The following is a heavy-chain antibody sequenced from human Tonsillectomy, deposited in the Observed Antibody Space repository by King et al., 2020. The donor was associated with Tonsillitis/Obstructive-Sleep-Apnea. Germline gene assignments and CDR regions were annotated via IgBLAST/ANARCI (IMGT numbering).Heavy chain of an antibody. V-gene: IGHV3-9*01. D-gene: IGHD1-20*01. CDR2: ISWNSGNI. CDR1: GFTFDDYA. CDR3: ATDKGYNWNDVGGFKY. Sequence: VQLVESGGGLVQPGRSLRLSCAASGFTFDDYAMHWVRQAPGKGLEWVSGISWNSGNIGYADSVKGRITISRDNAKNSLYLQMNSLRAADTALYYCATDKGYNWNDVGGFKYWGQGTLVTVSS. J-gene: IGHJ4*02.